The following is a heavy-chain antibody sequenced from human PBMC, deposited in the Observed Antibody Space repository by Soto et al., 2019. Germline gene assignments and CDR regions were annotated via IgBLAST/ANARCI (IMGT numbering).Heavy chain of an antibody. J-gene: IGHJ6*03. CDR1: GDSVSSNSAA. D-gene: IGHD6-19*01. CDR2: TYYRSKWYN. V-gene: IGHV6-1*01. CDR3: ARGRRRAVAGLIYYYYYNMDV. Sequence: SQTLSLTCAISGDSVSSNSAAWNWIRQSPSRGLEWLGRTYYRSKWYNDYAVSVKSRITINPDTSKNQFSLQLNSVTPEDTAVYYCARGRRRAVAGLIYYYYYNMDVWGKGTTVTVSS.